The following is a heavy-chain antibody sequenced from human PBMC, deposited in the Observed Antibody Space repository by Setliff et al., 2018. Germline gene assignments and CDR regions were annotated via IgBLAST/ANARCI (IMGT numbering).Heavy chain of an antibody. J-gene: IGHJ5*02. V-gene: IGHV4-61*02. CDR2: ISGSGSA. CDR1: GASITTGSYS. D-gene: IGHD3-16*01. CDR3: ARDITREPYTGGFYHFDP. Sequence: SETLSLTCTVSGASITTGSYSWSWIRRSAGKGLEWVGRISGSGSATYNPSLKSRVSIFIDASNNQVSLDLSSVTAADSAVYYCARDITREPYTGGFYHFDPWGQGALVTVSS.